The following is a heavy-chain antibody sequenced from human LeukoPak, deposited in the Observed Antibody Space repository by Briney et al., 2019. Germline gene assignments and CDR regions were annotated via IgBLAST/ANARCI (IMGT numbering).Heavy chain of an antibody. CDR3: AKDGRHRSNDYYDSSGYYYADI. CDR2: ISKDGSKK. Sequence: RGSLRHSRAASRFTLTSYGMYWVRQAPGKGLAWVAVISKDGSKKYNPDSVKGRFTSSRDNSKKTLYLQMNSLRAEATAVYYCAKDGRHRSNDYYDSSGYYYADIWGQGTMVTVSS. V-gene: IGHV3-30*18. J-gene: IGHJ3*02. CDR1: RFTLTSYG. D-gene: IGHD3-22*01.